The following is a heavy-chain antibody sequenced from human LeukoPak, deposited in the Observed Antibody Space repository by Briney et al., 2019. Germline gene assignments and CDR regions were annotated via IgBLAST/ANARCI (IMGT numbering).Heavy chain of an antibody. V-gene: IGHV3-30-3*01. J-gene: IGHJ4*02. Sequence: GGSLRLSCAASEFTFTYAWMSWVRQAPGKGLEWVAVISYDGSNKYYADSVKGRFTISRDNSKNTLYLQMNSLRAEDTAVYYCARELTPYYDFWSGYLDYWGQGTLVTVSS. CDR2: ISYDGSNK. CDR1: EFTFTYAW. CDR3: ARELTPYYDFWSGYLDY. D-gene: IGHD3-3*01.